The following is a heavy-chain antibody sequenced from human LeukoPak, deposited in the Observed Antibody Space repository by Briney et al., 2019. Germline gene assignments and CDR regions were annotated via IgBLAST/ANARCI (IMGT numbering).Heavy chain of an antibody. J-gene: IGHJ4*02. D-gene: IGHD3-10*01. Sequence: GGSLRLSCAASGFTFSSYAMHWVRQAPGKGLEWVSVIYSGGSTYYADSVKGRFTISRDNSKNTLYLQMNSLRAEDTAVYYCASSNYYGSGSYYYFDYWGQGTLVTVSS. V-gene: IGHV3-53*01. CDR1: GFTFSSYA. CDR3: ASSNYYGSGSYYYFDY. CDR2: IYSGGST.